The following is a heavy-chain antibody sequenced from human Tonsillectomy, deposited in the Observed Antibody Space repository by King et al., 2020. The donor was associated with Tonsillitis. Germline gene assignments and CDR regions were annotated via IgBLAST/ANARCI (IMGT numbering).Heavy chain of an antibody. CDR2: IGTAGDT. CDR3: ARGGYSYGYLGYYYYGMDV. CDR1: GFTFSSYD. J-gene: IGHJ6*02. Sequence: VQLVESGGGLVQPGGSLRLSCAASGFTFSSYDMHWVRQATGKGLEWVSAIGTAGDTYYPGSVKGRFTISRENAKNSLYLQMNSLRAGDTAVYYCARGGYSYGYLGYYYYGMDVWGQGTTVTVSS. V-gene: IGHV3-13*01. D-gene: IGHD5-18*01.